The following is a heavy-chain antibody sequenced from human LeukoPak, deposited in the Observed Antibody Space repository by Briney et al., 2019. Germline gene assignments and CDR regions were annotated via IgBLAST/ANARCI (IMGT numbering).Heavy chain of an antibody. V-gene: IGHV3-23*01. CDR3: ARERRYYYDSSGVDL. J-gene: IGHJ4*02. CDR1: GFSFNNYA. D-gene: IGHD3-22*01. CDR2: ISGSGAIT. Sequence: GGSLRLSCVDSGFSFNNYAMTWVRQAPGKGLEWVSVISGSGAITYYADSVKGRFTISRDNSKNTLYLQMNRLRAEDTSVYFCARERRYYYDSSGVDLWGQGTLLIVSS.